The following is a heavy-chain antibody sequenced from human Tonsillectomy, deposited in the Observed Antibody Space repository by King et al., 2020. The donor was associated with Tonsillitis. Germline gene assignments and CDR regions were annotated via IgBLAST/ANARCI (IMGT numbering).Heavy chain of an antibody. CDR3: TRDHHPASYYYMEV. J-gene: IGHJ6*03. CDR1: GFTVSGNY. Sequence: VQLVESGGGLVQPGGSLRLSCAASGFTVSGNYMGWVRQPPGKGLEWVSVIYSGTDTHYADSVKGRFTISADSSKNTLYLQMNSLRAEATAVYYCTRDHHPASYYYMEVWGKGTTVTVSS. V-gene: IGHV3-66*01. CDR2: IYSGTDT.